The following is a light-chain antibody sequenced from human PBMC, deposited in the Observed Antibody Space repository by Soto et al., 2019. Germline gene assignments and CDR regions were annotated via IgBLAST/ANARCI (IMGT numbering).Light chain of an antibody. V-gene: IGKV2-30*01. CDR2: KVT. CDR3: MQATHWPPVT. J-gene: IGKJ5*01. Sequence: DVVLTQSPLSLSVTLGQPASISCRSSESLVKSDGNTFLNWFRQRPGQSPRRLIYKVTNRDSGVPDRFSGSGSGTDFTLKIARVEAEDVGLYYCMQATHWPPVTFGQGTRLEIK. CDR1: ESLVKSDGNTF.